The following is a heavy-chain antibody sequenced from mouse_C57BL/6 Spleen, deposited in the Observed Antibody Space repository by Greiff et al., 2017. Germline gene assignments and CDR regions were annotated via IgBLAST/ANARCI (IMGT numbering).Heavy chain of an antibody. D-gene: IGHD2-2*01. Sequence: QVQLQQSGAELMKPGASVKLSCKATGYTFTGYWIEWVKQRPGHGLEWIGEILPGRGSTNYNEKFKGKATFTADTSSNTAYMQLSSLTTEDSAIYYCARGWLRQGHYFDYWGQGTTLTVSS. CDR2: ILPGRGST. CDR3: ARGWLRQGHYFDY. CDR1: GYTFTGYW. V-gene: IGHV1-9*01. J-gene: IGHJ2*01.